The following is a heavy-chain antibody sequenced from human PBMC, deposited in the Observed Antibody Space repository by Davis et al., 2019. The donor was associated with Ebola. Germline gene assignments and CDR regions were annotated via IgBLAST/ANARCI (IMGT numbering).Heavy chain of an antibody. CDR3: ASYQRNYYDSSGYYSQHKNDAFDI. Sequence: HTGGSLRLSCAASGFTFSSYWMHWVRQAPGKGLVWVSRINSDGSSTSYADSVKGRFTISRDNAKNTLYLQMNSLRAEDTAVYYCASYQRNYYDSSGYYSQHKNDAFDIWGQGTMVTVSS. J-gene: IGHJ3*02. D-gene: IGHD3-22*01. CDR2: INSDGSST. CDR1: GFTFSSYW. V-gene: IGHV3-74*01.